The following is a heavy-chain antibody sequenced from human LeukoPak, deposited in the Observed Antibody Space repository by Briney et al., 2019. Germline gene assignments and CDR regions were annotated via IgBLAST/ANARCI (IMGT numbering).Heavy chain of an antibody. CDR3: VGTVTTVVDN. D-gene: IGHD4-11*01. V-gene: IGHV3-21*01. CDR2: ISSSSSYI. CDR1: GFTFSSYS. J-gene: IGHJ6*04. Sequence: GSLRLSCVVSGFTFSSYSMNWVRQAPGKGLEWVSSISSSSSYIYYADSVKGRFTISRDNVKNSLCLQMNSLRAEDTAVYYCVGTVTTVVDNWGKGTTVTVSS.